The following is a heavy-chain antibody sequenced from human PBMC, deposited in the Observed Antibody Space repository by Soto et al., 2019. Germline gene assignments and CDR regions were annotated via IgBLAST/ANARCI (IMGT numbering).Heavy chain of an antibody. V-gene: IGHV4-59*01. CDR2: ISDSGTI. CDR1: GASISSYY. CDR3: ARRGFFDC. Sequence: PSETLSLTCTFSGASISSYYWSWIRQPPGKGLELIGFISDSGTINYNPSLKSRVTISVDTSKNQFSLKLSSVTAADTAVYYCARRGFFDCWGQGTLVTVSS. D-gene: IGHD3-10*01. J-gene: IGHJ4*02.